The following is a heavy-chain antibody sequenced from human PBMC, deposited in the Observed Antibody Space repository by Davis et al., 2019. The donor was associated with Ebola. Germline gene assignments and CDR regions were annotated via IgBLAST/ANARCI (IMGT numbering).Heavy chain of an antibody. V-gene: IGHV4-30-4*01. D-gene: IGHD6-13*01. J-gene: IGHJ4*02. Sequence: SETLSLTCTVSGGSISRGDYYWSWIRQPPGTGLEWIGYISYSGSTYYNPSLKSRVTISVDTSKNQFSLKLSSVTAADTAVYYCARVWQLVRSRRHFDYWGQGTLVTVSS. CDR3: ARVWQLVRSRRHFDY. CDR2: ISYSGST. CDR1: GGSISRGDYY.